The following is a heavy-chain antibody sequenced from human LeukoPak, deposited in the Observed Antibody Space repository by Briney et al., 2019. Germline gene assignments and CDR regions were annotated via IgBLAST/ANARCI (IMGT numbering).Heavy chain of an antibody. CDR2: IYYSGST. J-gene: IGHJ4*02. V-gene: IGHV4-39*01. Sequence: SETLSLTCTVSSGSISSSSYYWGWIRQPPGKGLEWIGSIYYSGSTYYNPSLKSRVTISVDTSKNQFSLKLNSVTAADTAAYYCARRPTYYDTLTGYYKPSVTFDYWGQGTLVTVSS. D-gene: IGHD3-9*01. CDR3: ARRPTYYDTLTGYYKPSVTFDY. CDR1: SGSISSSSYY.